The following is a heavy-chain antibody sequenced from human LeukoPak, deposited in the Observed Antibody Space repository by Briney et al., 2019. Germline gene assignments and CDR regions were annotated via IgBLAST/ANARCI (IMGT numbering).Heavy chain of an antibody. CDR3: AKLTGSGSDRFDY. V-gene: IGHV3-23*01. J-gene: IGHJ4*02. CDR1: GFTFSSYA. CDR2: ISGSGGST. D-gene: IGHD3-10*01. Sequence: GRSLRLSCAASGFTFSSYAMSWVRQAPGKGLEWVSAISGSGGSTYYADSVKGRFTISRDNSKNTLYLQMNSLRAEDTAVYYCAKLTGSGSDRFDYWGQGTLVTVSS.